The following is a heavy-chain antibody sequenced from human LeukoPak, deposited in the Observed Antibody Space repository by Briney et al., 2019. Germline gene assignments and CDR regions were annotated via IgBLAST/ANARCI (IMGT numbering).Heavy chain of an antibody. Sequence: ASVKVSFTASGYTFTTYAMHWVRQAPGQRLEWMGWINAGNGNTKYSQKFQARVTITRDTSASTAYMELSSLRSEDTAVYYCARDPIGSRWPYYFDYWGQGTLVTVSS. J-gene: IGHJ4*02. CDR3: ARDPIGSRWPYYFDY. V-gene: IGHV1-3*01. D-gene: IGHD6-13*01. CDR2: INAGNGNT. CDR1: GYTFTTYA.